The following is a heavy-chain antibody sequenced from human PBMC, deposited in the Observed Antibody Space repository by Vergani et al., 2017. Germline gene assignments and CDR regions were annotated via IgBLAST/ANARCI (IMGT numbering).Heavy chain of an antibody. CDR1: GFTFSSYA. V-gene: IGHV3-30*01. CDR2: ISYDGSNK. J-gene: IGHJ4*02. Sequence: QVQLVESAGGVVQPGRSLRLSCAASGFTFSSYAMHWVRQAPGKGLEWVAVISYDGSNKYYADSVKGRFTISRDNSKNTLYLQMNSLRAEDTAVYYCARVEIAARTKGGDFDYWGQGTLVTVSS. D-gene: IGHD6-6*01. CDR3: ARVEIAARTKGGDFDY.